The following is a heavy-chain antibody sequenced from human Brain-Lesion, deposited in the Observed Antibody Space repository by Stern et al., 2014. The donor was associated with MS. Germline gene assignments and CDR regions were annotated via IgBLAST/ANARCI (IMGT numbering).Heavy chain of an antibody. CDR2: IFNSAST. D-gene: IGHD2-2*01. J-gene: IGHJ6*02. CDR3: ARGRVVPGFQYYATDV. Sequence: QLQLQESGPGLVKPSQTLSLSCTVSGGSISSGGYYWSWIRQPAGKGLEWIGRIFNSASTSHNPPLKSRGTISKDTSKNQFSLRLNSMTAADTAVYYCARGRVVPGFQYYATDVWGQGTTVIVSS. V-gene: IGHV4-61*02. CDR1: GGSISSGGYY.